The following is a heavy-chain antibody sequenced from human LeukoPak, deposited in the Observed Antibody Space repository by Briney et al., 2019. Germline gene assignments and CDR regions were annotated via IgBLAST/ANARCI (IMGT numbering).Heavy chain of an antibody. V-gene: IGHV3-23*01. J-gene: IGHJ4*02. CDR2: INVSGDNT. CDR3: ARESRESKLANYFYDSSGFSNIDY. D-gene: IGHD3-22*01. CDR1: GFTFNSYA. Sequence: PGGSLRLSCAASGFTFNSYAMSWVRQAPGKGLEWVSTINVSGDNTYYADSVKGRFTISRDNSKSTLHLQVSSLTAEDTAVYYCARESRESKLANYFYDSSGFSNIDYWGQGTLVTVSS.